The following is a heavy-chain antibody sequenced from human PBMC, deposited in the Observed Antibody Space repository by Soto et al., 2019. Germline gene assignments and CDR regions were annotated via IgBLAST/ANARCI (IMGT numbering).Heavy chain of an antibody. CDR3: ARSQGGSSSLDIYYYYYYGMDV. CDR1: GGTFSTYA. Sequence: QVQLVQSGAEVKKPGSSVKVSCKAPGGTFSTYAISWVRQAPGQGLEWMGGVIPIFGTPKYAQKFQGRVTITADESTGTGYMERRSLRSEDTDVYYCARSQGGSSSLDIYYYYYYGMDVGGQGTTVTVSS. V-gene: IGHV1-69*01. J-gene: IGHJ6*02. D-gene: IGHD2-15*01. CDR2: VIPIFGTP.